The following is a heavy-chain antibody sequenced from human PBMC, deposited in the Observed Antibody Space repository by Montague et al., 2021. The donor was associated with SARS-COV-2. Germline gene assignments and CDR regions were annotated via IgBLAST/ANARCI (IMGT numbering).Heavy chain of an antibody. CDR2: ISGGGDMT. Sequence: SRSLSWAASGFTFSSYGMFWVRQTPGKGLEWVSAISGGGDMTYYADSVKGRFTISRDNSKNTPYLQMNTLRAEDTAVYFCAKKTIAVPGSPHFDSWGQGTLVTVSS. J-gene: IGHJ4*02. CDR1: GFTFSSYG. V-gene: IGHV3-23*01. CDR3: AKKTIAVPGSPHFDS. D-gene: IGHD6-19*01.